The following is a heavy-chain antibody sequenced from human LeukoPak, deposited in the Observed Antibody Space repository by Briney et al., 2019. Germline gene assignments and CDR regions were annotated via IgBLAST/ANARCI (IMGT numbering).Heavy chain of an antibody. CDR3: ATSIRRITISS. CDR2: ISYNGSHQ. J-gene: IGHJ4*02. Sequence: PGGSLRPSCAASGFTFSTYAMHWVRQAPGKGLEWLTVISYNGSHQYYSDSVRGRFTISRDNSRNSVFLQINRLRPEDTAVYYCATSIRRITISSWGQGTLVTVSS. CDR1: GFTFSTYA. V-gene: IGHV3-30*04. D-gene: IGHD3-3*01.